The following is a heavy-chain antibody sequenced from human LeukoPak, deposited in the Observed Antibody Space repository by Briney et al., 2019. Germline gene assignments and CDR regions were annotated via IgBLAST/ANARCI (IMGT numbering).Heavy chain of an antibody. V-gene: IGHV1-69*13. Sequence: SVKVTCKASGGTYSSYAISWVRQAPGQGLEWMGGIIPIFGTANYAQKFQGRVTITADESTSTAYMELSSLRSEDTAVYYCAKVGYYYDSSGYNLYYYGMDVWGQGTTVTVSS. CDR3: AKVGYYYDSSGYNLYYYGMDV. CDR1: GGTYSSYA. J-gene: IGHJ6*02. D-gene: IGHD3-22*01. CDR2: IIPIFGTA.